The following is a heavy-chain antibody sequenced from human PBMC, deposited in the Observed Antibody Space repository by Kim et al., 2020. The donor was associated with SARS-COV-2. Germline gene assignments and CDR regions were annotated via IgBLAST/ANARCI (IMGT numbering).Heavy chain of an antibody. V-gene: IGHV4-34*01. J-gene: IGHJ4*02. D-gene: IGHD6-13*01. CDR2: ST. CDR3: ARLKQLASDY. Sequence: STNYNPSLKSRVTISVDTSKNQFSLKLSSVTAADTAVYYCARLKQLASDYWGQGTLVTVSS.